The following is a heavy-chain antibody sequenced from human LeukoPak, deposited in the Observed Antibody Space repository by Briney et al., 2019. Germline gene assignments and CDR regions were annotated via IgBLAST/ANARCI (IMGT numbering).Heavy chain of an antibody. CDR1: GFTYSTYS. J-gene: IGHJ5*02. V-gene: IGHV3-21*01. CDR3: ARGGSSGWQRSRWFDP. D-gene: IGHD6-19*01. CDR2: ISSSSTYT. Sequence: PGGSLRLSCVASGFTYSTYSMNWVRQAPGKGLEWVSSISSSSTYTYYADSVKGRFTISRDNAKNSLYLQVNSLRAEDTAVYYCARGGSSGWQRSRWFDPWGQGALVTVSS.